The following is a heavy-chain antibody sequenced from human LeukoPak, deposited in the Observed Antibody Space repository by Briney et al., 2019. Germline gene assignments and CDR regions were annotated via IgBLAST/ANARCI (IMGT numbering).Heavy chain of an antibody. CDR1: GGSISSSSTYY. J-gene: IGHJ5*02. D-gene: IGHD6-19*01. V-gene: IGHV4-39*01. CDR3: ARGAVAGKMSWFDP. CDR2: SYYSGST. Sequence: KSSETLSLTCTVSGGSISSSSTYYWGWIRQPPGKGLEWIGSSYYSGSTYYNPSLKSRLTISVDTSKNQFSLKLSSVTAADTAVYYCARGAVAGKMSWFDPWGQGTLVTVSS.